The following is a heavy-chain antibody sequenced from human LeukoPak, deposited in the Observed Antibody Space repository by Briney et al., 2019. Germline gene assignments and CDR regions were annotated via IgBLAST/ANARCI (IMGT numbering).Heavy chain of an antibody. D-gene: IGHD3-16*01. CDR1: GFTFSSYS. J-gene: IGHJ4*02. CDR3: ASEGDPHPDR. CDR2: ISSSSSYI. V-gene: IGHV3-21*01. Sequence: GGSLRLSCAASGFTFSSYSMNWVRQAPGKGLEWVSSISSSSSYIYYADSVKGRFTISRDNAKNSLYLQMNSLRAEDTAVYCCASEGDPHPDRWGQGTLVTVSS.